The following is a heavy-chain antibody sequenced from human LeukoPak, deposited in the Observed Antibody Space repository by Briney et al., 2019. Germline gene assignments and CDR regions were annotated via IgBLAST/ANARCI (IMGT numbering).Heavy chain of an antibody. V-gene: IGHV4-39*01. Sequence: SETLSLTCTVSGGPISSSTYYWGWIRQPPGKGLEWIGRIYHSGSTYYNPSLKSRVTISVDTSKNQFSLKLNSVTAADTAVYYCASPLGYCSSTTCYGDYWGQGTLVTVSS. D-gene: IGHD2-2*01. J-gene: IGHJ4*02. CDR3: ASPLGYCSSTTCYGDY. CDR1: GGPISSSTYY. CDR2: IYHSGST.